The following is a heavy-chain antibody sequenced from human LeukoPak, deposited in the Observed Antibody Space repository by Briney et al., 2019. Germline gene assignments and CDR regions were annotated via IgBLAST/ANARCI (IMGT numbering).Heavy chain of an antibody. CDR2: INQEGSAK. D-gene: IGHD6-6*01. CDR3: ARIGYSSSSLDY. J-gene: IGHJ4*02. Sequence: GGSLRVSCAASGFTFRNYCMTWVRQAPGKGLEWVANINQEGSAKYYLDSVKGRFTISRDNSKNSVYLQMNSLRAEDTGVYHCARIGYSSSSLDYWGQGILVTVSS. CDR1: GFTFRNYC. V-gene: IGHV3-7*01.